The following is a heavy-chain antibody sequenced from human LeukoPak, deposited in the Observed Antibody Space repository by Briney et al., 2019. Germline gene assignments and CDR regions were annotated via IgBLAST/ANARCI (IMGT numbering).Heavy chain of an antibody. V-gene: IGHV4-59*01. CDR3: ARWYCISDTCYHMDV. CDR1: GGSISSYY. CDR2: IYYTGST. D-gene: IGHD2-2*01. J-gene: IGHJ6*03. Sequence: SETLSLTCSVSGGSISSYYWSWIRQPPGKGLEWIGYIYYTGSTVYTPSLKSRVTMSVDTSKQQLSLKLSSVIAADTAVYYCARWYCISDTCYHMDVWGKGATVTVSS.